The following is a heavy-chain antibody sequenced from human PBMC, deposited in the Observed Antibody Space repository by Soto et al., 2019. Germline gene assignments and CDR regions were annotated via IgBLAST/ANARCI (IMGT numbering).Heavy chain of an antibody. D-gene: IGHD3-3*01. CDR2: INSGSITI. CDR1: GFTFSSYT. J-gene: IGHJ4*02. V-gene: IGHV3-48*02. CDR3: ATPPTDYDDDSGDHDTFN. Sequence: EVQLVESGGGLVQPGGSLRLSCAASGFTFSSYTMNWVRQAPGKGLEWVSYINSGSITIYYADSVKGRFTISRDNAKNSLYLKVDRLKDEDTGVYYCATPPTDYDDDSGDHDTFNWLQGTLVTVSS.